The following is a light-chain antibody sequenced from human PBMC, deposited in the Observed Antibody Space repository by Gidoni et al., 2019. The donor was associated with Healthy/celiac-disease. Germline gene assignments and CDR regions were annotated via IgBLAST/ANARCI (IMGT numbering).Light chain of an antibody. Sequence: DIQMTQSPSSLSASVGDRVTITCRASQSISSYLNWYQQKPRKAPKLLIYAASSLQSGVPSRFSGSGSGTDFTLTISSLQPEDFATYYCQQSYSTPPLFTFXPXTKVDIK. V-gene: IGKV1-39*01. J-gene: IGKJ3*01. CDR1: QSISSY. CDR2: AAS. CDR3: QQSYSTPPLFT.